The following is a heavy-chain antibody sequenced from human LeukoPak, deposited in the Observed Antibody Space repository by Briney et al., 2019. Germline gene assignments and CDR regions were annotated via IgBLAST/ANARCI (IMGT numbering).Heavy chain of an antibody. CDR3: ARRYCGYEWAFDI. CDR2: IKKDGSEK. J-gene: IGHJ3*02. Sequence: GGSLRLSCAASGFNFSTYWMTWVRQAPGKGLEWVANIKKDGSEKYYADSVQGRFTISRDNDKNSLYLQMNSLRAEDTALYYCARRYCGYEWAFDIWGQGPMVTVSS. CDR1: GFNFSTYW. V-gene: IGHV3-7*01. D-gene: IGHD5-12*01.